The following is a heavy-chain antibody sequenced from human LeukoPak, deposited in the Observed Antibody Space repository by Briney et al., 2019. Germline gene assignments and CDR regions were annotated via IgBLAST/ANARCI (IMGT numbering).Heavy chain of an antibody. J-gene: IGHJ4*02. CDR2: IYYSGST. Sequence: SETLSLTCTVSGGSISSYYWSWIRQPPGKGLEWIGYIYYSGSTNYNPSLKSRVTMSIDTSKNQFSLRLSSVTAADTAVYYCARAGSSGYPDYWGQGTLVTVSS. V-gene: IGHV4-59*08. CDR3: ARAGSSGYPDY. CDR1: GGSISSYY. D-gene: IGHD3-22*01.